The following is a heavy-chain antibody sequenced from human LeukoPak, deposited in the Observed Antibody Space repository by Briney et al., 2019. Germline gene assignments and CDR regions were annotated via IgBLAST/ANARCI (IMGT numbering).Heavy chain of an antibody. J-gene: IGHJ4*02. Sequence: GGSLRLSCAASGFTFSSNGMSWVRQAPGKGLEWVSASRGSGGDTYYADSVKGRFTISRDNSKNTLYLQMNSLRAEDTAVYYCAKIINYDFWSVGLDYWGQGTLVTVSS. D-gene: IGHD3-3*01. CDR3: AKIINYDFWSVGLDY. V-gene: IGHV3-23*01. CDR2: SRGSGGDT. CDR1: GFTFSSNG.